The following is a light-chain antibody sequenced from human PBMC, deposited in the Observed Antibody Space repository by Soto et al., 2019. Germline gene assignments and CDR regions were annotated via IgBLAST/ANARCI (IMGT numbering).Light chain of an antibody. CDR1: QIVSSNH. J-gene: IGKJ1*01. CDR3: QQYCISRT. V-gene: IGKV3-20*01. Sequence: IMLKQSPGTVSLYKEERATLSCMASQIVSSNHLALYQQKPGQAPRLLIYGGSSRATGLPVRFSGSGSETDFTLTITRLEPEDFAVYYCQQYCISRTFGQGTNVDIK. CDR2: GGS.